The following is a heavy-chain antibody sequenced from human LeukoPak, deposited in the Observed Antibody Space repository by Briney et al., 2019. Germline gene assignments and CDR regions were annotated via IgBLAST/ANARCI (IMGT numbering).Heavy chain of an antibody. CDR1: GFTFSSYW. Sequence: GGSLRLSCAASGFTFSSYWMSWVRQAPGKGLEWVANIKQDGSEKYYVDSVKGRFTTSRDNAKNSLYLQMNSLRAEDTAVYYCTKGNIGYYFDYWGQGTLVTVSS. CDR2: IKQDGSEK. D-gene: IGHD2/OR15-2a*01. J-gene: IGHJ4*02. CDR3: TKGNIGYYFDY. V-gene: IGHV3-7*05.